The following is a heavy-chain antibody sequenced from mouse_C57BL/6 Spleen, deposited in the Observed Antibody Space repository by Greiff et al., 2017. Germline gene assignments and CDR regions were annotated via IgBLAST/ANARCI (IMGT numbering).Heavy chain of an antibody. CDR1: GYTFTSYC. V-gene: IGHV1-7*01. Sequence: QVQLQQSGAELAKPGASVKLSCKASGYTFTSYCMHWVKQRPGQGLEWIGYINPSSGYTKYNQKFKDKATLTADKSSSTAYMQLSSLTYEDSAVYYCATSTVDWYFDVWGTGTTVTVSS. CDR3: ATSTVDWYFDV. D-gene: IGHD1-1*01. J-gene: IGHJ1*03. CDR2: INPSSGYT.